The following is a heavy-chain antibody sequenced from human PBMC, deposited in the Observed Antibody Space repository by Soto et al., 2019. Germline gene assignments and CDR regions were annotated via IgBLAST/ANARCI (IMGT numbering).Heavy chain of an antibody. V-gene: IGHV3-53*01. Sequence: GGSLRLSCAASGFTVSGMFMNWVRQAPGKGLEWVSVIYPAGPTYYADSVKGRFTISRDNSKNTLFLQLNNLRAEDTAVYYCARDADSSGLHYWGQGTLVTVSS. CDR2: IYPAGPT. CDR1: GFTVSGMF. J-gene: IGHJ4*02. D-gene: IGHD6-19*01. CDR3: ARDADSSGLHY.